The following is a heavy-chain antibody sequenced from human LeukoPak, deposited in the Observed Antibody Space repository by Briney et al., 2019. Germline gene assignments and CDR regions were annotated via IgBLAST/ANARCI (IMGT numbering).Heavy chain of an antibody. CDR1: GGSISSGGYS. J-gene: IGHJ4*02. D-gene: IGHD5-18*01. CDR2: IYHSGST. Sequence: SQTLSLTCAVSGGSISSGGYSWSWIRQPPGKGLEWIGYIYHSGSTYYNPSLKSRVTISVDRSKNQFSLKLSSVTAADTAVYYCARARGGIQLWGQGTLVTVSS. V-gene: IGHV4-30-2*01. CDR3: ARARGGIQL.